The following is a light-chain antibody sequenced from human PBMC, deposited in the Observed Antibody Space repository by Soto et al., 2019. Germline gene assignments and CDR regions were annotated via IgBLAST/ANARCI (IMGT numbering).Light chain of an antibody. Sequence: DIQMTQSPSSLSASVGDRVTITCRASQGIRDDLGWYQQKPGRAPRLLIYGASSLQSGVPSRFSGSGYGTEFTLTISSLQSEDSAVYYCHQYNNWWTFGQGTRLEIK. V-gene: IGKV1-17*01. CDR1: QGIRDD. CDR3: HQYNNWWT. CDR2: GAS. J-gene: IGKJ5*01.